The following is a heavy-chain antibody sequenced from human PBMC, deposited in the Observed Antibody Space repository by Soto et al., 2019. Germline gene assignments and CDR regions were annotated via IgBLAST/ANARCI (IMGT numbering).Heavy chain of an antibody. V-gene: IGHV3-23*01. CDR1: GFTFSIYA. D-gene: IGHD6-13*01. CDR3: ARGTYRSKTDFDY. CDR2: ISDSGDNT. J-gene: IGHJ4*02. Sequence: VQLLESGGDLVQPGGSLRLSCAASGFTFSIYAMSWVRQAPGEGLEWVSAISDSGDNTYYADSVKGRFTISRDNSKNVLHLQMNSLRAEDTAVYYCARGTYRSKTDFDYWGQGTLVTVSS.